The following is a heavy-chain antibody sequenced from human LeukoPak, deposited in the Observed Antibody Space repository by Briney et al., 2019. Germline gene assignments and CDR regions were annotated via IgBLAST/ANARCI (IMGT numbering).Heavy chain of an antibody. Sequence: ASVKVSCKASGYTFTGYYMHWVRQAPGQGLEWMGWINPNSGGTNYAQKFQGRVTMTRDTSISTAYMELSRLRSDDTAVYYCARASDYVWGSYRYVFAPFDYWGQGTLVTVSS. D-gene: IGHD3-16*02. V-gene: IGHV1-2*02. J-gene: IGHJ4*02. CDR1: GYTFTGYY. CDR2: INPNSGGT. CDR3: ARASDYVWGSYRYVFAPFDY.